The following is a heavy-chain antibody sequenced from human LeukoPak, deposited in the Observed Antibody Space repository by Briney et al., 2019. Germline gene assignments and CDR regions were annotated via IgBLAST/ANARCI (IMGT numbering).Heavy chain of an antibody. Sequence: AGGSLRLSCAASGFGFSSHWMHWVRQAPGEGLVWVSRINAGGSGTSYADSVEGRFTISRDNAKDTLYLQMNSLRVEDTAVYYCARAGSHWHYVYWGQGTVVTVSS. V-gene: IGHV3-74*01. CDR3: ARAGSHWHYVY. D-gene: IGHD3-10*01. J-gene: IGHJ4*02. CDR2: INAGGSGT. CDR1: GFGFSSHW.